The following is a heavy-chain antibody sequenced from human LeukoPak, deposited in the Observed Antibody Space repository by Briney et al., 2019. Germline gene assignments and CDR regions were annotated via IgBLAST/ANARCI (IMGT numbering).Heavy chain of an antibody. D-gene: IGHD3-22*01. J-gene: IGHJ4*02. CDR2: ISGSGGST. Sequence: GSLRLSCAASGFTFGSYAMSWVRQAPGKGLAWVSAISGSGGSTYYADSVKGRFTISRDNSKNTLYLQMNSLRAEDTAVYYCAKAGTYYYDSSGYYYFDYWGQGTLVTVSS. V-gene: IGHV3-23*01. CDR3: AKAGTYYYDSSGYYYFDY. CDR1: GFTFGSYA.